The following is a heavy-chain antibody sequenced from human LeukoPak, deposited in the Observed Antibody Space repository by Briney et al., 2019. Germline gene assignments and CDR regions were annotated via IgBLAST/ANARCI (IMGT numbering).Heavy chain of an antibody. CDR3: ARRDIVVVPAATPLYYMDV. J-gene: IGHJ6*03. Sequence: SETLSLTCGAYGESGEFFNRYYWNWIRQPPGKGLEWIGSIYHSGSTYYNPSLKSRVTISVDTSKNQFSLKLSSVTAADTAVYYCARRDIVVVPAATPLYYMDVWGKGTTVTVSS. D-gene: IGHD2-2*01. V-gene: IGHV4-38-2*01. CDR2: IYHSGST. CDR1: GESGEFFNRYY.